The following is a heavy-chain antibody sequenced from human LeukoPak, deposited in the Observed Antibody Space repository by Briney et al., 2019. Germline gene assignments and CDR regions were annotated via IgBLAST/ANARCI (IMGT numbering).Heavy chain of an antibody. CDR2: ISGSSVAI. CDR1: GFTFDSFG. CDR3: ASFGYGDYAPFDY. D-gene: IGHD4-17*01. J-gene: IGHJ4*02. Sequence: GGSLRLSCEVSGFTFDSFGLSWVRQAPGKGPEWIAYISGSSVAIYYADSAKGRFTISRDNAKNSLYLQMNSLRAEDTAVYYCASFGYGDYAPFDYWGQGTLVTVSS. V-gene: IGHV3-48*04.